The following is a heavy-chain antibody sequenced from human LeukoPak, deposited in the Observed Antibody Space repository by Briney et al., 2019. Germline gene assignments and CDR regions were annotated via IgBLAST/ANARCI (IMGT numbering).Heavy chain of an antibody. D-gene: IGHD3-22*01. CDR3: ARDLDYYDSSGYYHGYSDY. J-gene: IGHJ4*02. CDR2: ISSSSSTI. Sequence: GGSLRLSCAASGFTFSSYSMNWVRQAPGKGLEWVSYISSSSSTIYYADSVKGRFTISRDNAKNSLYLQMNSLRDEDTAVYYCARDLDYYDSSGYYHGYSDYWGQGTLVTVSS. V-gene: IGHV3-48*02. CDR1: GFTFSSYS.